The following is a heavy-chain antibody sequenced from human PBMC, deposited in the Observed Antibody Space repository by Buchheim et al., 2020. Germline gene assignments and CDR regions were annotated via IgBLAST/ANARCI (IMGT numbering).Heavy chain of an antibody. CDR3: AKDLIVGAIYYYYGMDV. Sequence: QVQLVESGGGVVQPGRSLRLSCAASGFTFSSYGMNWVRQAPGKGLEWVAVISYDGSNKYYADSVKGRFTISRDNSKNTLYLQMNSLRAEDTAVYYCAKDLIVGAIYYYYGMDVWDQGTT. D-gene: IGHD1-26*01. CDR2: ISYDGSNK. V-gene: IGHV3-30*18. CDR1: GFTFSSYG. J-gene: IGHJ6*02.